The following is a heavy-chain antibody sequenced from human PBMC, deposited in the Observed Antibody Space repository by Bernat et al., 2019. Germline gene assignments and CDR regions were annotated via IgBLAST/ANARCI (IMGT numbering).Heavy chain of an antibody. V-gene: IGHV3-33*01. CDR1: GFTFSASG. CDR2: ISYDGNNK. D-gene: IGHD6-19*01. CDR3: ARHGSECSRDH. J-gene: IGHJ4*02. Sequence: QVHLVESGGGVVQPGRSLRLSCAASGFTFSASGMDWVRQAPGKGLEWVSLISYDGNNKNYADSVKGRFTISRDNSKNTVYLQMDSLRAEDSAIYYCARHGSECSRDHWGLGTLVTVSS.